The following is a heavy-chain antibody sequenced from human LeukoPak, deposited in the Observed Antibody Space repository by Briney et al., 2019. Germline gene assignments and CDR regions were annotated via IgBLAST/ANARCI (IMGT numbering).Heavy chain of an antibody. Sequence: GGSLRLSCAASGFTFDDYAMHWVRQGPGKGLEWVSGISWNSGSIGYADSVKGRFTISRDNAKNSLYLQMNSLRAEDTALYYCAKSTYNWFFDYWGQGTLVTVSS. CDR2: ISWNSGSI. CDR1: GFTFDDYA. J-gene: IGHJ4*02. D-gene: IGHD1-1*01. CDR3: AKSTYNWFFDY. V-gene: IGHV3-9*01.